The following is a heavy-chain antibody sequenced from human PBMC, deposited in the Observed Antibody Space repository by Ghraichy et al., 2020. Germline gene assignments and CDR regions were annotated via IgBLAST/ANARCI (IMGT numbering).Heavy chain of an antibody. J-gene: IGHJ4*02. CDR3: TTDPGYYYDSSGHYFDY. CDR2: IKSKTDGGTT. Sequence: GESLNISCAASGFTFSNAWMNWVRQAPGKGLEWVGRIKSKTDGGTTDYAAPVKGRFTISRDDSKNTLYLQMNSLKTEDTAVYYCTTDPGYYYDSSGHYFDYWGQGTLVTVSS. V-gene: IGHV3-15*07. D-gene: IGHD3-22*01. CDR1: GFTFSNAW.